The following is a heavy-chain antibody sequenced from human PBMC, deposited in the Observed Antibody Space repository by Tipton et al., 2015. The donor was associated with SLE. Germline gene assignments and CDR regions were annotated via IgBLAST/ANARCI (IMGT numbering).Heavy chain of an antibody. CDR2: IYYSGST. V-gene: IGHV4-39*07. CDR1: GGSISSSSYY. CDR3: AREGSSSF. D-gene: IGHD6-6*01. J-gene: IGHJ4*02. Sequence: TLSLTCAVYGGSISSSSYYWGWIRQPPGKGLEWIGSIYYSGSTYYNPSLKSRVTISVDTSKDQFSLKLSSVTAADTAVYYCAREGSSSFWGQGTLVTVSS.